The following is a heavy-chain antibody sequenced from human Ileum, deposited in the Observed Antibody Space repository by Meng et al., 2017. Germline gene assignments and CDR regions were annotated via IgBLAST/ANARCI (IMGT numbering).Heavy chain of an antibody. V-gene: IGHV4-4*02. Sequence: QVQLQESGPGRVRPSETLSLICAVSGGSVSSSNWWNWVRQPPGKGLEWIGEIFHTGSTNYNPSLKSRVTISADKSKNQFSLNLSSVTAADTAVYYCATNKNKKIDYWGQGTLVTVSS. J-gene: IGHJ4*02. CDR3: ATNKNKKIDY. CDR2: IFHTGST. CDR1: GGSVSSSNW. D-gene: IGHD2/OR15-2a*01.